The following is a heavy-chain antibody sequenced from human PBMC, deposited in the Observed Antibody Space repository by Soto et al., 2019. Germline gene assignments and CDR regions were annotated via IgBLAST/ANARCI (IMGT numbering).Heavy chain of an antibody. V-gene: IGHV1-69*13. Sequence: SVKVSCKASGGTFSSDAISWVRQAPGQGLEWMGGIIPIFGTANYAQKFQGRVTITADESTSTAYMELSSLRSEDTAVYYCARNTDCSSTSCYRRYYGMDVWGQGTTVTVS. CDR3: ARNTDCSSTSCYRRYYGMDV. J-gene: IGHJ6*02. CDR1: GGTFSSDA. D-gene: IGHD2-2*01. CDR2: IIPIFGTA.